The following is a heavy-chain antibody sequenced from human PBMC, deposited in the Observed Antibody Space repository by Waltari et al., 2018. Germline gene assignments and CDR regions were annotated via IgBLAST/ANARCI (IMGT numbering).Heavy chain of an antibody. Sequence: EVQLVESGGGLVQPGGSLRLSCAASGFPFSSYWMHCVRQAPGKGLVWVSRINSDGSSTSYADSVKGRFTISRDNAKNTLYLQMNSLRAEDTAVYYCARVIPVGATGVYWGQGTLVTVSS. V-gene: IGHV3-74*01. CDR1: GFPFSSYW. CDR3: ARVIPVGATGVY. D-gene: IGHD1-26*01. CDR2: INSDGSST. J-gene: IGHJ4*02.